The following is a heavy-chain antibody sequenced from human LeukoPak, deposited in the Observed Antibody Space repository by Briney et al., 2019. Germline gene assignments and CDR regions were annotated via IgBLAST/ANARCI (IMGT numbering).Heavy chain of an antibody. Sequence: ASVKVSCKASGYTFTSYYMHWVRPAPGQGLEWMGIINPSGGSTSYAQKFQGRVTMTRDTSTSTVYMELSSLRSEDTAVYYCARGYGHLLYDYVWGSYHTPRDAYYFDYWGQGTLVTVSS. V-gene: IGHV1-46*01. CDR1: GYTFTSYY. CDR3: ARGYGHLLYDYVWGSYHTPRDAYYFDY. D-gene: IGHD3-16*02. J-gene: IGHJ4*02. CDR2: INPSGGST.